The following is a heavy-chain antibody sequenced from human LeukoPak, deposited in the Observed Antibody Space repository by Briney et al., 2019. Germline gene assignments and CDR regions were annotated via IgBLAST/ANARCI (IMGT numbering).Heavy chain of an antibody. Sequence: ASVKLSCKASGYTFTSYAMNWVRQAPGQGLEWMGWINTNTGNPTYAQGFTGRFVFSLDTSVSTAYLQISSLKAEDTAVYYCARGLYSSRRRWFDPWGQGTLVTVSS. D-gene: IGHD6-13*01. CDR2: INTNTGNP. V-gene: IGHV7-4-1*02. CDR3: ARGLYSSRRRWFDP. J-gene: IGHJ5*02. CDR1: GYTFTSYA.